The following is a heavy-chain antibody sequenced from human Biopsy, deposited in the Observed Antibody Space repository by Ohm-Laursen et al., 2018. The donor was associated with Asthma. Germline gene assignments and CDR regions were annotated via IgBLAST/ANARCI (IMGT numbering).Heavy chain of an antibody. Sequence: SLRLSRAASGFTFGDYCMSWVRQVPGKGLEWVANIKHDGSEKNHVDSLKGRFTISGDNAKNSLYLQMNSLRAEDTAVYYCARTFHFWSPYHAEHYQLWGQGTLVTVSS. CDR2: IKHDGSEK. V-gene: IGHV3-7*01. CDR3: ARTFHFWSPYHAEHYQL. D-gene: IGHD3-3*02. J-gene: IGHJ1*01. CDR1: GFTFGDYC.